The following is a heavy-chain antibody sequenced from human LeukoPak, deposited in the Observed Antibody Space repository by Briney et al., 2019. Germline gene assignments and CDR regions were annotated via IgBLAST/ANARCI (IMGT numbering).Heavy chain of an antibody. V-gene: IGHV4-34*01. CDR3: ARGLYSSGWIRD. D-gene: IGHD6-19*01. CDR1: GGSFSGYY. J-gene: IGHJ4*02. Sequence: SETLSLTCAVYGGSFSGYYWSWIRQPPGKGLEWIGEINHSGSTNYNPSLKSRVTISVGTSKNQFSLKLSSVTAADTAVYYCARGLYSSGWIRDWGQGTLVTVSS. CDR2: INHSGST.